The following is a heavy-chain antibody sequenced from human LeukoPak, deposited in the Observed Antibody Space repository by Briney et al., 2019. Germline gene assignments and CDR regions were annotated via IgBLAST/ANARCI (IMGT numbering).Heavy chain of an antibody. V-gene: IGHV3-53*01. CDR3: ARGFNRGFDP. J-gene: IGHJ5*02. D-gene: IGHD3-10*01. CDR1: GFTVNSNY. Sequence: GGSLRLSCAASGFTVNSNYWSWVRQAPGKGLEWVSVIYSGGTTYYADSVKGRFTFSRDNSKNMLHLQMYSLRAEDTAVYYCARGFNRGFDPWGQGTLVTVSS. CDR2: IYSGGTT.